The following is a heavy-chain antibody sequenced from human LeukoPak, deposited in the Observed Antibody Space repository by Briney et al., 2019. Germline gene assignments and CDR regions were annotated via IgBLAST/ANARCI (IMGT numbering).Heavy chain of an antibody. CDR3: ARCIAAAGTYYYYMDV. J-gene: IGHJ6*03. CDR2: INHSGST. Sequence: PSETLSLTCAVYGGSFSGYYWSWIRQPPGKGLEWIGEINHSGSTNYNPSLKSRVTISVDTSKNQFSLKLSSVTAADTAVYYCARCIAAAGTYYYYMDVWGKGTTVTISS. V-gene: IGHV4-34*01. D-gene: IGHD6-13*01. CDR1: GGSFSGYY.